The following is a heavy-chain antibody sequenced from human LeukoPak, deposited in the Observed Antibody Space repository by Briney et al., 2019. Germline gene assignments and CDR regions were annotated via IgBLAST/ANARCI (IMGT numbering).Heavy chain of an antibody. V-gene: IGHV4-34*01. J-gene: IGHJ4*02. D-gene: IGHD3-16*02. CDR1: GGSFSGYY. Sequence: SETLSLTCAVYGGSFSGYYWSWIRQPPGKGLEWIGEINHSGSTNYNPSLKSRVTISVDTSKNQFSLKLSSVTAADTAVYYCARVGYDYVWGSYRRPFDYWGQGTLVTVSS. CDR2: INHSGST. CDR3: ARVGYDYVWGSYRRPFDY.